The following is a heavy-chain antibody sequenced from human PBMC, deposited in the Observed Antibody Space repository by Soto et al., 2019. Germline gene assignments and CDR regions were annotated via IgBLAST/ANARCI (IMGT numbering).Heavy chain of an antibody. CDR2: INPSGGST. CDR3: ALSLLGYCSGCSCFSFDY. CDR1: GYTFTSYY. Sequence: ASVKVSCKASGYTFTSYYMHWVRQAPGQGLEWMGIINPSGGSTSYAQKFQGRVTMTRDTSTSTVYMELSSLRSEDTAVYYCALSLLGYCSGCSCFSFDYWGQGTLVTVSS. V-gene: IGHV1-46*01. D-gene: IGHD2-15*01. J-gene: IGHJ4*02.